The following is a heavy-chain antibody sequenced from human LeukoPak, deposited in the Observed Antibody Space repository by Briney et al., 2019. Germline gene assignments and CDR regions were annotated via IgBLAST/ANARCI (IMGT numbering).Heavy chain of an antibody. CDR2: VSGSGAGT. CDR1: GFTFSSYA. J-gene: IGHJ4*02. D-gene: IGHD3-22*01. Sequence: PGGSLRLSCAACGFTFSSYAVAWVRQAPGKGLEWVSVVSGSGAGTHYADSVKGRFTISRDNSKNTLFLHMNSLRAEDTAVYYCAKIPAYYYDYSGYYYFDYWGQGTLVTVSS. V-gene: IGHV3-23*01. CDR3: AKIPAYYYDYSGYYYFDY.